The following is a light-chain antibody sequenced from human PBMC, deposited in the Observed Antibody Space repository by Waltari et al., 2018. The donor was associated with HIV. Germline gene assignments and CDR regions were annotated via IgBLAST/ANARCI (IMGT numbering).Light chain of an antibody. CDR1: SSNIGNNY. Sequence: QSVLTQPPSVSAAPGQKVTISCSGSSSNIGNNYVSWYQRIPGTAPRLVIYDTIVRPSWIPDRFSGSHSGTSATLGIAGPQTGDEADYYCRTWDSSLSAVVFGGGTKLTVL. CDR2: DTI. J-gene: IGLJ2*01. V-gene: IGLV1-51*01. CDR3: RTWDSSLSAVV.